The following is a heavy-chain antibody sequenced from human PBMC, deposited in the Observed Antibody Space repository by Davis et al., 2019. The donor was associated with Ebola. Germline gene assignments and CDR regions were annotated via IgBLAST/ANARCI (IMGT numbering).Heavy chain of an antibody. V-gene: IGHV3-23*01. D-gene: IGHD6-25*01. Sequence: PGGSLRLSCAASGFTFSNFAMNWVRQAPGMGLEWVSGISGDAGATYYADFVKGRFTVSRDNSKNTLYLRVNNLRAEDTAVYYCAKEALRSSGSYYFDQWGQGTLVTVSS. CDR1: GFTFSNFA. CDR2: ISGDAGAT. CDR3: AKEALRSSGSYYFDQ. J-gene: IGHJ4*02.